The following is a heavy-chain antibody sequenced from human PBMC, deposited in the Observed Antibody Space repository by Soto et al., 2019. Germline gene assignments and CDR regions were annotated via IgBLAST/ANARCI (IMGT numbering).Heavy chain of an antibody. D-gene: IGHD2-2*01. J-gene: IGHJ4*02. CDR2: ISAYNGNT. CDR1: GYTFTSYG. V-gene: IGHV1-18*01. Sequence: ASVKVSCKASGYTFTSYGISWVRQAPGQGLEWMGWISAYNGNTNYAQKLQGRVTMTTDTSTSTAYMELRSLRSDDTAVYYCARDALPYCSSTSCPADYWGQGTLVTVSS. CDR3: ARDALPYCSSTSCPADY.